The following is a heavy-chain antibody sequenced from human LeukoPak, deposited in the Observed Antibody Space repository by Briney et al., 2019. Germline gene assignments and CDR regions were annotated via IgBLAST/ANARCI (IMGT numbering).Heavy chain of an antibody. Sequence: GGSLRLSCAASGFTLRNYGMHWVRQAPGKGLEWVAFTPHDGSNEYYADSVKGRFTISRDNAKNSLYLQMNSLRAEDTAVYYCARGRSSGYENYFDYWGQGTLVTVSS. CDR3: ARGRSSGYENYFDY. CDR1: GFTLRNYG. J-gene: IGHJ4*02. D-gene: IGHD5-12*01. CDR2: TPHDGSNE. V-gene: IGHV3-30*02.